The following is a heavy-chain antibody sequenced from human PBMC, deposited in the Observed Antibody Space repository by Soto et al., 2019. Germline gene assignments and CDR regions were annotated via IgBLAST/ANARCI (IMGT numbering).Heavy chain of an antibody. D-gene: IGHD5-12*01. J-gene: IGHJ4*02. CDR3: ARGGGYDSFDY. CDR2: ISHLEST. CDR1: GASISYGGFS. Sequence: PSETLSLTCTVSGASISYGGFSWSWIRQSPGKGLEWIGYISHLESTYFHPSFKSRLTMSIDRTRNQFSLKLSSVTAADMAVYYCARGGGYDSFDYWDQGVLVTVSS. V-gene: IGHV4-30-2*06.